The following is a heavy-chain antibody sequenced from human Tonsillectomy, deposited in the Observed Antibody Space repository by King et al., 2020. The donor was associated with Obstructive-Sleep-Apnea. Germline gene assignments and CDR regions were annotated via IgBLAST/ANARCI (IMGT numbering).Heavy chain of an antibody. CDR3: ARRKWAWFFDI. J-gene: IGHJ2*01. D-gene: IGHD2-8*01. CDR2: IYPGDSDT. CDR1: GYSFTTYW. Sequence: QLVQSGAEVKKPGEYLKISCKVSGYSFTTYWIGWVRQMPGKGLEWMGIIYPGDSDTRYSPSFQGQVTISADKSISTAYLQWSSLKASDNAIYYCARRKWAWFFDIWGRGTLVTVSS. V-gene: IGHV5-51*01.